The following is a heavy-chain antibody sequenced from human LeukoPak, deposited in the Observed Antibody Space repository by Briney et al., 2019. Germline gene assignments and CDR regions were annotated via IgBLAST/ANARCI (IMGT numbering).Heavy chain of an antibody. D-gene: IGHD6-13*01. CDR1: GGSFSGYY. CDR3: ARDRPGGSSLDY. V-gene: IGHV4-34*01. CDR2: INHRRST. J-gene: IGHJ4*02. Sequence: SETLSLTCAVYGGSFSGYYWSWIRQPPGKGLEWIGEINHRRSTNYNPSLKSRVTMSVDTSKNQFSLKLSSVTAADAAVYYCARDRPGGSSLDYWGQGTLVTVSS.